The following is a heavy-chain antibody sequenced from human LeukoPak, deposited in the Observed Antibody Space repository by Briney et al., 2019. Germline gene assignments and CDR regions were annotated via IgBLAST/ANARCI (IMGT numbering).Heavy chain of an antibody. J-gene: IGHJ3*02. CDR1: GFSFSSYS. CDR3: ARLLTGSYYVVSAFDI. D-gene: IGHD1-26*01. CDR2: ISSSSSYI. Sequence: PGGSLRLSCAASGFSFSSYSMNWVRQAPGKGLEWVSSISSSSSYIYYADSVKGRFTISRDNAKNSLYLQMNSLRAEDTAVYYCARLLTGSYYVVSAFDIWGQGTMVTVSS. V-gene: IGHV3-21*01.